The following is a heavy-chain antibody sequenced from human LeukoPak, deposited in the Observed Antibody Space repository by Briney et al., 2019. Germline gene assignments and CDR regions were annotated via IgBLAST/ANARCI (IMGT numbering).Heavy chain of an antibody. D-gene: IGHD2-2*01. CDR2: ISGSGGST. J-gene: IGHJ3*02. V-gene: IGHV3-23*01. CDR3: ANIPHQEYAFDI. CDR1: GFTVIRYS. Sequence: GGSLRLSCAASGFTVIRYSMNWVRQAPGKGLEWVSAISGSGGSTYYADSVKGRFTISRDNSKNTLYLQMNSLRAEDTAVYYCANIPHQEYAFDIWGQGTMVTVSS.